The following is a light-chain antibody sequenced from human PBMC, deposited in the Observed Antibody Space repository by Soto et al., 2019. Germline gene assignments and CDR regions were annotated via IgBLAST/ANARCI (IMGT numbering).Light chain of an antibody. CDR1: SGRSSYI. CDR3: ETWDGYSWV. J-gene: IGLJ3*02. V-gene: IGLV4-60*03. Sequence: QPVLTQSSSASASLGSSVKPTCTLSSGRSSYIIAWHQQQPGKAPRFLMNLEGSGSYNKGSGIPDRFSGSSSGADRYLTISNLQSEDEADYYCETWDGYSWVFGGGTKLTVL. CDR2: LEGSGSY.